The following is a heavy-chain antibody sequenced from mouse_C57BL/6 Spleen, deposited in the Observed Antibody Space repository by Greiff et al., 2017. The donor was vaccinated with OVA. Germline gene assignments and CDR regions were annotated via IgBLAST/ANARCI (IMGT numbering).Heavy chain of an antibody. Sequence: VKLQQPGAELVMPGASVKLSCKASGYTFTSYWMHWVKQRPGQGLEWIGEIDPSDSYTNYNQKFKGKSTLTVDKSSSTAYMQLSSLTSEDSAVYYCAREASYYGSSLDYWGQGTTLTVSS. V-gene: IGHV1-69*01. J-gene: IGHJ2*01. CDR2: IDPSDSYT. CDR3: AREASYYGSSLDY. D-gene: IGHD1-1*01. CDR1: GYTFTSYW.